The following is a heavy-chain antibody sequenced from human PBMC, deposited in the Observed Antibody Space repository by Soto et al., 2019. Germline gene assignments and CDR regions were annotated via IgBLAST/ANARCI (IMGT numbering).Heavy chain of an antibody. CDR1: GFPFSIHW. CDR3: AGGSY. J-gene: IGHJ4*02. CDR2: LNQNGREK. V-gene: IGHV3-7*01. Sequence: EMHLVESGGGLVQPGGSLRLSCAASGFPFSIHWMNWVRQAPGKGLEWVANLNQNGREKYYMDSVKGRFTISRDNAKNSLSLQMNSLRAEDTAVYYCAGGSYWGQGTLVTVSS.